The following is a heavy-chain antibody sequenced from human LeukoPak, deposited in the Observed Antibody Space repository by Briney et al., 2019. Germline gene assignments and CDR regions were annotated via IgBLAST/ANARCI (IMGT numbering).Heavy chain of an antibody. CDR3: ARGGPGTGMDY. V-gene: IGHV3-74*01. CDR1: GFTFSSLW. D-gene: IGHD1-1*01. CDR2: IDNDDITT. Sequence: GGSLRLSCVASGFTFSSLWMHWVRQAPGKGLEWVSRIDNDDITTTYADSVKGRFTISRDNAKNTLYLQMNSLRAEDTGVYYCARGGPGTGMDYWGQGALVTVSS. J-gene: IGHJ4*02.